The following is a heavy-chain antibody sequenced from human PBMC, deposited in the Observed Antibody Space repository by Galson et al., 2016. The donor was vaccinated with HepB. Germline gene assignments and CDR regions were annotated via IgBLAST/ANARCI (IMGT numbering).Heavy chain of an antibody. J-gene: IGHJ4*02. V-gene: IGHV3-30*03. CDR2: VSFDGFNK. Sequence: SLRLSCAASGFTFGSYGIHWVRQAPGKGLEWVAVVSFDGFNKYYTDSVKGRFTISRDNSNNTLHLQLDSLRTEDTAVYYCVRDSWGKYYDTNGRLYWGRGTLVTVSS. CDR1: GFTFGSYG. CDR3: VRDSWGKYYDTNGRLY. D-gene: IGHD2-8*01.